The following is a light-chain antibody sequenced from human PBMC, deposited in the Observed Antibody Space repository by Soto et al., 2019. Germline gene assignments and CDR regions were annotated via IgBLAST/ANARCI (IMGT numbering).Light chain of an antibody. CDR3: QQYNKWPPYT. CDR1: QSISSSN. CDR2: GAS. J-gene: IGKJ2*01. V-gene: IGKV3-15*01. Sequence: EIVMTQSPATLSVSPGERATLSCRASQSISSSNLAWYQQKPGQAPRLLIYGASSRATGIPARFSGSGSGTEFTLTISSLQSEDFAVYYCQQYNKWPPYTFGQGTKLEIK.